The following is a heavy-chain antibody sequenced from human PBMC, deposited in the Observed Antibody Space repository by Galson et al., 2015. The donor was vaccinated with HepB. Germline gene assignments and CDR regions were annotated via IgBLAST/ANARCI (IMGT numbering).Heavy chain of an antibody. J-gene: IGHJ3*02. D-gene: IGHD3-22*01. Sequence: SVKVSCKASGYTFTSYDMHWVRQAPGQRLEWMGWINAGNGNTKYSQKFQGRVTITRDTSASTAYMELSSLRSEDTAVYYCARDRDKYCYDSSGYAFDIWGQGTMVTVSS. CDR2: INAGNGNT. V-gene: IGHV1-3*01. CDR3: ARDRDKYCYDSSGYAFDI. CDR1: GYTFTSYD.